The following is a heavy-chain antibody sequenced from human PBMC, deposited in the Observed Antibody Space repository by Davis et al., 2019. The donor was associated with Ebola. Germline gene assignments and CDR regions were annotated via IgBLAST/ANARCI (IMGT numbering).Heavy chain of an antibody. CDR2: INSDGSGT. Sequence: GESLKISCAGSGYIFSRNWMHWVRQAPGKGLVWVSRINSDGSGTQYANSVKVRFTISRDKARNTLYLQMNSLRAEDTAVYFCAREDRTTSDLVYYGMGVWGQGTTVTVSS. CDR3: AREDRTTSDLVYYGMGV. J-gene: IGHJ6*02. CDR1: GYIFSRNW. D-gene: IGHD1-7*01. V-gene: IGHV3-74*01.